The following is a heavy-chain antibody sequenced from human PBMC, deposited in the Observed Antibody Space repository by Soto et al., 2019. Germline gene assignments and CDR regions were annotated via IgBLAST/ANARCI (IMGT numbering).Heavy chain of an antibody. V-gene: IGHV3-23*01. CDR2: ISGTGGTT. CDR1: GFTFTTYA. Sequence: GGSLRLSCAASGFTFTTYAISWVRQAPGKGLEWVSAISGTGGTTYYTDSVKGRFTISRDNSKNTLFLHMNSLRAEDSAVYYCAKSGGTYYGPNYFDYWGQGTLVTVSS. J-gene: IGHJ4*02. D-gene: IGHD1-26*01. CDR3: AKSGGTYYGPNYFDY.